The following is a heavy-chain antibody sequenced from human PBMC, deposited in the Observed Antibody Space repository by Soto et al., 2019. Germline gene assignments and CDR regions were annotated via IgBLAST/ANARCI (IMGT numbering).Heavy chain of an antibody. CDR3: ARDPSYYYDSSGYSFDY. CDR2: IWYDGSNK. J-gene: IGHJ4*02. D-gene: IGHD3-22*01. CDR1: GFTFSSYC. V-gene: IGHV3-33*01. Sequence: PGGSLRLSCAASGFTFSSYCMHWVRQAPGKGLEWVAVIWYDGSNKYYADSVKGRFTISRDNSKTTLYLQMNSLRAEDTAVYYCARDPSYYYDSSGYSFDYWGQGTLVTVSS.